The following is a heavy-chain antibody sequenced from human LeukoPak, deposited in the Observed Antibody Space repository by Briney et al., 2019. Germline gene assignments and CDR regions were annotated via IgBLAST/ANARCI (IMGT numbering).Heavy chain of an antibody. J-gene: IGHJ1*01. CDR3: AAGPGNFDWLGQH. CDR2: IVVDSGNK. D-gene: IGHD3-9*01. CDR1: GLTFTTSA. V-gene: IGHV1-58*01. Sequence: SVTVSFKSSGLTFTTSAVQWVRQARGQRREGIGWIVVDSGNKNYAHKFQERVTITRDMSTSTAYMELSSLRSEDTAMYYCAAGPGNFDWLGQHWGQGSLVTVSS.